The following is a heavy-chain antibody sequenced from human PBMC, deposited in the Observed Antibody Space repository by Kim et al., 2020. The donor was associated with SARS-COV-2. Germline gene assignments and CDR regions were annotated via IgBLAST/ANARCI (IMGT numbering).Heavy chain of an antibody. V-gene: IGHV3-30*04. D-gene: IGHD5-12*01. J-gene: IGHJ4*02. Sequence: GGSLRLSCAASGFTFSSYAMHWVRQAPGKGLEWVAVISYDGSNKYYADSVKGRFTISRDNSKNTLYLQMNSLRTEDTAVYYCARDPLRVATPPSFDYWGQGTLVTVSS. CDR1: GFTFSSYA. CDR3: ARDPLRVATPPSFDY. CDR2: ISYDGSNK.